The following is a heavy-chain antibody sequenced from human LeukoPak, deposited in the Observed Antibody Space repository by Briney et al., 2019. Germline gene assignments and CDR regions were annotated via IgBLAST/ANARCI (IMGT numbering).Heavy chain of an antibody. CDR2: IYHSGST. Sequence: SETLSLTCAVSGYSISSGYYWGWIRQPPGKGLEWIGSIYHSGSTYYNPSLKSRVTISVDTSKNQFSLKLSSVTAADTAVYYCARGGSPAGATNDYWGQGTLVTVSS. D-gene: IGHD1-26*01. CDR1: GYSISSGYY. J-gene: IGHJ4*02. CDR3: ARGGSPAGATNDY. V-gene: IGHV4-38-2*01.